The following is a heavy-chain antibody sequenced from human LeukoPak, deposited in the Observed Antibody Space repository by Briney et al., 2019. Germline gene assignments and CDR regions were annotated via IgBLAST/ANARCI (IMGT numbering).Heavy chain of an antibody. J-gene: IGHJ6*02. Sequence: GGSLRLSCAASGFTFSTYGMHWVRQAPGKGLEWVAFIRYDGSNKYYADSVKGRFTISRDNAKNSLYLQMNSLRAEDTAVYYCARECKWELPNYYYGMDVWGQGTTVTVSS. V-gene: IGHV3-30*02. CDR2: IRYDGSNK. CDR3: ARECKWELPNYYYGMDV. CDR1: GFTFSTYG. D-gene: IGHD1-26*01.